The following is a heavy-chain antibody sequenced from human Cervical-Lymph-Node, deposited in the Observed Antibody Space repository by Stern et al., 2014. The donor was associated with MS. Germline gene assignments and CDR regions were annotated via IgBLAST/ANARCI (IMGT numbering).Heavy chain of an antibody. V-gene: IGHV3-73*01. D-gene: IGHD3-10*01. Sequence: EVQLSESGGGLVQPGGSLKISCVASGIIFSGTSMHWVRQASGKGLEWIGRIRSRANGQTTVYTASVKGRFTISRDDSKNTAYLQMNSLKTEDTAVYYCVSDGSGWRNWGQGTLVTVSS. CDR3: VSDGSGWRN. J-gene: IGHJ4*02. CDR2: IRSRANGQTT. CDR1: GIIFSGTS.